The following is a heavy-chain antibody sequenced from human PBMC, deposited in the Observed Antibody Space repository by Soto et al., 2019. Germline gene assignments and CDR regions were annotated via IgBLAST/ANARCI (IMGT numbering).Heavy chain of an antibody. D-gene: IGHD6-13*01. V-gene: IGHV4-59*01. Sequence: QVQLPESGPGLVKPSETLSLTCTVSGGSISSYYWSWIRQPPGKGLEWIGYIYYSGSTNYNPSLKSRVTISVDTSKNQFSLKLSSVTAADTAVYYCASHSSSWYYFDYWGQGTLVTVSS. CDR2: IYYSGST. J-gene: IGHJ4*02. CDR3: ASHSSSWYYFDY. CDR1: GGSISSYY.